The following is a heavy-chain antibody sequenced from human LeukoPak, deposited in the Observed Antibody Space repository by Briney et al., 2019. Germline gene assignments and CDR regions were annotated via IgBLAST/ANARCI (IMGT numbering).Heavy chain of an antibody. V-gene: IGHV4-34*01. J-gene: IGHJ6*02. CDR3: ARGQIVVVPAAIRSYYYGMDV. D-gene: IGHD2-2*01. CDR2: INHSGST. Sequence: PSETLSLTCAVYGGSFSGCYWSWIRQPPGKGLEWIGEINHSGSTNYNPSLKSRVTISVDTSKNQFSLKLSSVTAADTAVYYCARGQIVVVPAAIRSYYYGMDVWGQGTTVTVSS. CDR1: GGSFSGCY.